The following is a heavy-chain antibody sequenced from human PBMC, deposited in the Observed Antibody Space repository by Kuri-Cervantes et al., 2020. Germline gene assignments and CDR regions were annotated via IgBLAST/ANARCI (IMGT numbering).Heavy chain of an antibody. Sequence: GESLKISCIASGFTFSTYAMSWVRQTPGKGLEWVSRIRENGDFTYHADSVKGRFTISRDNSENTLYLQMNGLRAEDTALYFCAKDSFFSTLGNWYFDLWGRGTLVTVSS. V-gene: IGHV3-23*01. D-gene: IGHD7-27*01. CDR1: GFTFSTYA. J-gene: IGHJ2*01. CDR2: IRENGDFT. CDR3: AKDSFFSTLGNWYFDL.